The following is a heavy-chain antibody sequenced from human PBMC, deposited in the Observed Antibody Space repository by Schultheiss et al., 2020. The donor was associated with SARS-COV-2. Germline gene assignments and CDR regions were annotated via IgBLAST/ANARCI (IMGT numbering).Heavy chain of an antibody. CDR2: IYYSGST. V-gene: IGHV4-59*12. D-gene: IGHD3-10*01. CDR1: GGSISSYY. Sequence: SQTLSLTCTVSGGSISSYYWSWIRQPPGKGLEWIGYIYYSGSTYYNPSLKSRVTISVDTSKNQFSLKLSSVTAADTAVYYCARVWGGVTMVRGAAHNWFDPWGQGTLVTVSS. J-gene: IGHJ5*02. CDR3: ARVWGGVTMVRGAAHNWFDP.